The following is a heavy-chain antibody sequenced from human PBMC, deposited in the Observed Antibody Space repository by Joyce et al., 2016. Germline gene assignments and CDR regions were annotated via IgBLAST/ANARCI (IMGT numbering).Heavy chain of an antibody. Sequence: QVQLVQSGAEVKKPGASVKVSCKASGYTFTGRYMHWVRQAPGKGLEWMGWNNPNSGGTNYAQKFQGRVTMTTDTSMSTAHMELSWLRSDDTAVYYCARDDAAMAVPPSGDGAFDIWGQGTMVTVSS. CDR3: ARDDAAMAVPPSGDGAFDI. J-gene: IGHJ3*02. CDR2: NNPNSGGT. CDR1: GYTFTGRY. V-gene: IGHV1-2*02. D-gene: IGHD5-18*01.